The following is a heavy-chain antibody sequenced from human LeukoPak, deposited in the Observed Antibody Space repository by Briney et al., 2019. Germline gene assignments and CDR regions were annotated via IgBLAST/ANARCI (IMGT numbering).Heavy chain of an antibody. CDR2: IYHSGST. Sequence: SETLSLTCTLSGYSISSGYYWGWIRQPPGKGLEWIGSIYHSGSTYYNPSLKSRVTISVDPSKNQFSLKLSSVTAADTAVYYCARAPSGWNDLFDYWGQGTLVTVSS. CDR1: GYSISSGYY. V-gene: IGHV4-38-2*02. CDR3: ARAPSGWNDLFDY. D-gene: IGHD1-1*01. J-gene: IGHJ4*02.